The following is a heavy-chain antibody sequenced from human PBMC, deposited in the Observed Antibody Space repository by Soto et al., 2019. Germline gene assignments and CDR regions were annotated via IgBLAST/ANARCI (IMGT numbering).Heavy chain of an antibody. CDR2: TYYSWST. V-gene: IGHV4-61*01. Sequence: KTSETLPLTCTVSGDSVSNGNSYWSWIRQPPGNGLEWIWYTYYSWSTNCNPSLKSRVTISVDTSKNQFSLRLRSVTAADTAVYYCARQGSGWYYYYYGMEVWGQGTTVTVSS. CDR3: ARQGSGWYYYYYGMEV. D-gene: IGHD6-19*01. CDR1: GDSVSNGNSY. J-gene: IGHJ6*02.